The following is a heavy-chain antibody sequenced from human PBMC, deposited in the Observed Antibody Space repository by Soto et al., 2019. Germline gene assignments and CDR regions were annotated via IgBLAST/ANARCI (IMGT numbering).Heavy chain of an antibody. CDR1: GGSISSGGYY. CDR2: IYYSGST. CDR3: GRVMTSWDLGSSDYFDY. D-gene: IGHD6-6*01. J-gene: IGHJ4*02. Sequence: PSETLSLTCTVSGGSISSGGYYWSWIRQHPGKGLEWIGYIYYSGSTYYNPSLKSRVTISVDTSKNQFSLKLSSVTAADTAVYYCGRVMTSWDLGSSDYFDYWGQGTLVTVSS. V-gene: IGHV4-31*03.